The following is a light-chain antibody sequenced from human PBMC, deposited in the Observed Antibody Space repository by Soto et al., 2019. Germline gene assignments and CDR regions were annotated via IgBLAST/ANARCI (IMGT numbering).Light chain of an antibody. J-gene: IGLJ1*01. CDR1: SSDVGGYNY. CDR2: DVS. Sequence: QSALTQPASVSGSPGQSITISCTGTSSDVGGYNYVSWYQQHPGKAPKLMIYDVSNRPSGVSNRFSGSKSGNTASLTISGLQAEDEADYYCRSYTSSSTLCVFGTGTKLTVL. CDR3: RSYTSSSTLCV. V-gene: IGLV2-14*01.